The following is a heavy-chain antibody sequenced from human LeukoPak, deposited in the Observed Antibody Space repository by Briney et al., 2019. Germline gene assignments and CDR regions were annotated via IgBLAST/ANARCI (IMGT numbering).Heavy chain of an antibody. CDR3: ASSLLWFGEFHIRTFGY. CDR1: GGTFSSYA. CDR2: IIPIFGTA. V-gene: IGHV1-69*05. J-gene: IGHJ4*02. Sequence: SVKVSCKASGGTFSSYAISWVRQAPGQGLEWMGGIIPIFGTANYAQKFQGRVTITTDESTSTAYMELSSLRSEDTAVYYCASSLLWFGEFHIRTFGYWGQGTLVTVSS. D-gene: IGHD3-10*01.